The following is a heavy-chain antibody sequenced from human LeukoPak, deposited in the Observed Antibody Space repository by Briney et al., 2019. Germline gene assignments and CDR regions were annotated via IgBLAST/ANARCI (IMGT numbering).Heavy chain of an antibody. J-gene: IGHJ4*02. CDR1: GYTFTGYY. D-gene: IGHD3-22*01. CDR3: ARVDSSAWYAFDY. V-gene: IGHV1-18*04. Sequence: GASVKVSCKASGYTFTGYYMHWVRQAPGQGLEWMGWISTYNDNTNYVQKFQGRVTMTTDTSTTTAYMEVRSLRSDDTAVYYCARVDSSAWYAFDYWGQGTLVTVSS. CDR2: ISTYNDNT.